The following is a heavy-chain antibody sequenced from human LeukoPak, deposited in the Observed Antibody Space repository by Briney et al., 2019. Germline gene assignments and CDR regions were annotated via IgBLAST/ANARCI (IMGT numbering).Heavy chain of an antibody. Sequence: GASVKVSCKASGYTFTSYGISWVRQAPGQGLEWMGWISAYNGNTNYAQKLQGRVTMTTDTSTSTAYMELRSLRSDDTAVYYCARVPRLYSSSWYEEGPFDYWGQGTLVTVSS. CDR2: ISAYNGNT. CDR1: GYTFTSYG. CDR3: ARVPRLYSSSWYEEGPFDY. J-gene: IGHJ4*02. D-gene: IGHD6-13*01. V-gene: IGHV1-18*01.